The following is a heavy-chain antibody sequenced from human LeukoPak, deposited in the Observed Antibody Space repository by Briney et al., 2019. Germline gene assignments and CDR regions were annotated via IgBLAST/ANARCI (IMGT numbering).Heavy chain of an antibody. CDR3: ARACNYDILTGYYPINWFDP. J-gene: IGHJ5*02. CDR1: GFTFSSYL. Sequence: GGSLRLSCAASGFTFSSYLMHWVRQAPGKGLVWVSRINSDGSSTRYADSVKGRFTISRDNAKNTLYLQMNSLRAEDTAVYYCARACNYDILTGYYPINWFDPWGQGTLVTVSS. V-gene: IGHV3-74*01. D-gene: IGHD3-9*01. CDR2: INSDGSST.